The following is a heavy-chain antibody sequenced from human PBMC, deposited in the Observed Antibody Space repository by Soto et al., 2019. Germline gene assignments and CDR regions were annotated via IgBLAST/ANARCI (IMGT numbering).Heavy chain of an antibody. CDR3: SSVWGIRPS. CDR1: GFTFSKTW. Sequence: EVQLVESGGGFVRPGGTLRLSCAASGFTFSKTWMTWVRQAPGKGLEWVGRIRSKVDGGTPDYAASVRGRFVISRDDSTNTLYLQMNSLKDEDPALYYCSSVWGIRPSWGQGTLVTVSS. D-gene: IGHD3-16*01. J-gene: IGHJ5*02. CDR2: IRSKVDGGTP. V-gene: IGHV3-15*05.